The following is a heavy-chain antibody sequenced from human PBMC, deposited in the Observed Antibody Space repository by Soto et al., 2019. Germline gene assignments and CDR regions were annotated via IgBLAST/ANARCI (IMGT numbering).Heavy chain of an antibody. CDR2: IYYSGST. Sequence: QVQLQESGPGLVKPSETLSLTCTVSGGSISSYYWSWIRQPPGKGLEWIGYIYYSGSTNYNPSLKSRVTISVDTSKNQFSLKLSSVTAADTAVYYCARGLGSSHTYSYGMDVWGQGTTVTVSS. V-gene: IGHV4-59*01. CDR1: GGSISSYY. CDR3: ARGLGSSHTYSYGMDV. J-gene: IGHJ6*02. D-gene: IGHD6-6*01.